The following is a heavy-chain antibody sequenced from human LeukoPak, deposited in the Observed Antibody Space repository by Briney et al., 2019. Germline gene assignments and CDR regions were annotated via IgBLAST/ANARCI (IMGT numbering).Heavy chain of an antibody. J-gene: IGHJ6*03. Sequence: GASVKVSCKASGGTFSSYAISWVRQAPGQGLEWMGGIIPISGTANYAQKFQGRVTMTRDTSTSTVYMELSSLRSEDTAVYYCARESITIWGGRETPAYYYYMDVWGKGTTVTVSS. D-gene: IGHD3-3*01. CDR3: ARESITIWGGRETPAYYYYMDV. CDR1: GGTFSSYA. V-gene: IGHV1-69*05. CDR2: IIPISGTA.